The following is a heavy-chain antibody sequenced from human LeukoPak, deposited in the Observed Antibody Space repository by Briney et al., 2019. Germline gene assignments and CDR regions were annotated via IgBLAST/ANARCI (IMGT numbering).Heavy chain of an antibody. Sequence: GGSLRLSCAASGFTFSNHAMSWVRQAPGKGLVWVSRINGDGSSTNYADSVRGRFTISRDNAKNTLYLQMNSLRAEDTAVYYCARVTDSSSWVIAYWGQGTLVTVSS. CDR2: INGDGSST. CDR3: ARVTDSSSWVIAY. V-gene: IGHV3-74*01. J-gene: IGHJ4*02. D-gene: IGHD6-13*01. CDR1: GFTFSNHA.